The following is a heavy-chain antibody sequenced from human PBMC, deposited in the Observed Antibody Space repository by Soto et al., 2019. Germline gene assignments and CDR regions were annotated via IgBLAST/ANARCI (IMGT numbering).Heavy chain of an antibody. D-gene: IGHD3-9*01. CDR2: VYHSGST. Sequence: PSETLSLTCTVSGASITSSYWTWVRQPPGKGLEWIGYVYHSGSTNYNPSLKSRVTLSVSTSKNQFSLRLTSVTAADTAVYYCARERYFDWWYGMDVWGQGTTVTVSS. CDR3: ARERYFDWWYGMDV. CDR1: GASITSSY. J-gene: IGHJ6*02. V-gene: IGHV4-59*01.